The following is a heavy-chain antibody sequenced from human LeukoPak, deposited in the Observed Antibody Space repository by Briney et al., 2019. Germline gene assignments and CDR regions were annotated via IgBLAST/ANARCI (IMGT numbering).Heavy chain of an antibody. V-gene: IGHV3-23*01. CDR2: ITGSGGST. CDR3: ARSSRGYSYGLDAFDI. J-gene: IGHJ3*02. CDR1: GFTFSNYA. D-gene: IGHD5-18*01. Sequence: GGSLRLSCAASGFTFSNYAMSWVRQAPGKGLEWVSSITGSGGSTKYADSVKGRFTISRDNAKNSLYLQMNSLRAEDTAVYYCARSSRGYSYGLDAFDIWGQGTMVTVSS.